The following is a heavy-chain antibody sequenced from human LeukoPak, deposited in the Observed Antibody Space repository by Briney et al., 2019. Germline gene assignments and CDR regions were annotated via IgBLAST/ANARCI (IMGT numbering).Heavy chain of an antibody. D-gene: IGHD5-24*01. CDR1: GFTFSSYG. Sequence: PGGSLRLSCAASGFTFSSYGMHWVRQAPGKGLEWVAVIWYDGSNKYYADSVKGRFTISRDNSKNTLYLQMNSLRAEDTAVYYCARDPSRDGFPNAFDIWGQGTMVTVSS. CDR3: ARDPSRDGFPNAFDI. V-gene: IGHV3-33*01. CDR2: IWYDGSNK. J-gene: IGHJ3*02.